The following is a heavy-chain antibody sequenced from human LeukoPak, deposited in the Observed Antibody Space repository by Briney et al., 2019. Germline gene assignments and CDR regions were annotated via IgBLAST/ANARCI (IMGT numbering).Heavy chain of an antibody. CDR1: GFTFSSYA. CDR2: ISSSGGNT. CDR3: AKDRRLLREFDY. Sequence: GGSLRLPCAASGFTFSSYAMSWVRQAPGKGLEWVSAISSSGGNTFYADSVKGRFTISRDNSKNTLYLQINSLRAEDTAVYYCAKDRRLLREFDYWGQGTLVTVSS. J-gene: IGHJ4*02. D-gene: IGHD3-22*01. V-gene: IGHV3-23*01.